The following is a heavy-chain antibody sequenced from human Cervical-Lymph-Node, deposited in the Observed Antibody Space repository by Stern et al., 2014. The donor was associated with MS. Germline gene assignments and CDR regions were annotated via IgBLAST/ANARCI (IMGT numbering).Heavy chain of an antibody. V-gene: IGHV1-69*01. CDR2: IMPIFGTA. CDR3: ARGELKEGLVRGMDV. D-gene: IGHD1-26*01. J-gene: IGHJ6*02. CDR1: GGTFSSYA. Sequence: QVQLGQSGAEVKQPGSSVKVSCKASGGTFSSYAISWVRQAPGQGLEWMGAIMPIFGTANYAQKFQGRVTITADESTSTAYMELSSLRSEDTAVYYCARGELKEGLVRGMDVWGQGTTVTVSS.